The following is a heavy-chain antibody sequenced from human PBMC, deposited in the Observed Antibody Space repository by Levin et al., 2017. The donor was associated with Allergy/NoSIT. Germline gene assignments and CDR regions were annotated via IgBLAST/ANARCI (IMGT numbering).Heavy chain of an antibody. CDR1: GFTFASSW. J-gene: IGHJ4*02. Sequence: GGSLRLSCVASGFTFASSWMTWVRQTPGKGLEWVALIHPDETAKYYGGSLKGRLAVSRDNAKNTVYLQMNDLRVDDTAVYYCGRDPSWGSVDYWGQGTLVTVSS. D-gene: IGHD7-27*01. CDR2: IHPDETAK. V-gene: IGHV3-7*04. CDR3: GRDPSWGSVDY.